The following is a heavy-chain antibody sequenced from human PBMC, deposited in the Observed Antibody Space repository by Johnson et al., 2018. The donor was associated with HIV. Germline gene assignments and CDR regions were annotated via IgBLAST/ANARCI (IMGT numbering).Heavy chain of an antibody. D-gene: IGHD3-22*01. CDR1: GFTFSSYA. V-gene: IGHV3-30-3*02. J-gene: IGHJ3*02. CDR2: ISYAGSNH. CDR3: AKCHSSGYPKDAFDI. Sequence: QMLSVESGGGVVQPGRSLRLSCAASGFTFSSYAMHWVRQAPGKGLEWVAVISYAGSNHYYADSVQGRFTISRDNSKNTLYLQMNSRRTEDTAMYYCAKCHSSGYPKDAFDIWGRGTIVTVSS.